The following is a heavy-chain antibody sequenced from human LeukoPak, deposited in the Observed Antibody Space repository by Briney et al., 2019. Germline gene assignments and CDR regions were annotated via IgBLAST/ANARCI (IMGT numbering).Heavy chain of an antibody. J-gene: IGHJ4*02. V-gene: IGHV3-23*01. CDR3: AKSGELCGGDCYSDY. CDR2: ISGSGGST. CDR1: GFTFSSYA. D-gene: IGHD2-21*02. Sequence: PGGSLRLYCAASGFTFSSYAMSWVRQAPGKGLEWVSAISGSGGSTYYADSVKGRFTISRDNSKNTLYLQMDSLRAEDTAVYYCAKSGELCGGDCYSDYWGQGTLVTVSS.